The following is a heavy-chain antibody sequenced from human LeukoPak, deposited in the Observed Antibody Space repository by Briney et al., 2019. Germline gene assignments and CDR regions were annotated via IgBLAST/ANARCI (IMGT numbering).Heavy chain of an antibody. D-gene: IGHD3-10*01. CDR2: ISYDGSND. CDR1: KFTFSNYG. J-gene: IGHJ5*02. Sequence: GGSLRLSCAASKFTFSNYGMSWVRQAPGKGLEWLSFISYDGSNDYYADSVKGRFTISRDNSMDTLYLEMNSLTAEDTAVYYCAKLAGYYYGSGFDPWGQGTLVAVSS. V-gene: IGHV3-30*18. CDR3: AKLAGYYYGSGFDP.